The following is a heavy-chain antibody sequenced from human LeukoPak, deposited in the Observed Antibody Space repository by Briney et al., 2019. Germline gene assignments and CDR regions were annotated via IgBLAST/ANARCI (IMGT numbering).Heavy chain of an antibody. CDR3: ASGEKSSNPDY. Sequence: SETLSLTCAVYGGSFSGYYWSWIRQPPGKGLEWIGEINHSGSTNYNPSLKSRVTISVDTSKNQFSLKLSSVTAADTAVYYCASGEKSSNPDYWGQGTLVTVSS. CDR1: GGSFSGYY. D-gene: IGHD6-6*01. CDR2: INHSGST. J-gene: IGHJ4*02. V-gene: IGHV4-34*01.